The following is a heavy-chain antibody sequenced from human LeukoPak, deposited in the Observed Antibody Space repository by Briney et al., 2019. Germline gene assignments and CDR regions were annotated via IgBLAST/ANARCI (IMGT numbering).Heavy chain of an antibody. V-gene: IGHV3-23*01. J-gene: IGHJ4*02. Sequence: GGSLRLSCAASGFTFSSYAMSWVRQAPGKVLEWVSAISGSGGSTYYADSVKGRFTISRDNSKNTLYLQMNSLRAEDTAVYYCAKAMNYGNVFDIDYWGQGTLVTVSS. CDR1: GFTFSSYA. CDR2: ISGSGGST. D-gene: IGHD4-4*01. CDR3: AKAMNYGNVFDIDY.